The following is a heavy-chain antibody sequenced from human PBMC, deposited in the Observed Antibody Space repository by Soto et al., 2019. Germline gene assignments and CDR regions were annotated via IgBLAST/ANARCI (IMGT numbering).Heavy chain of an antibody. CDR2: INAGNGNT. CDR3: ARDIGDGSSWYIDY. D-gene: IGHD6-13*01. Sequence: QVQLVQSGAEVKKPGASVKVSCKASGYTFTSYAMHWVRQAPGQRREWMGWINAGNGNTKYSQKFQRRVTITRDTSASTAYMELSSLRSEDTAVYYCARDIGDGSSWYIDYWGQGTLVTVSS. V-gene: IGHV1-3*01. J-gene: IGHJ4*02. CDR1: GYTFTSYA.